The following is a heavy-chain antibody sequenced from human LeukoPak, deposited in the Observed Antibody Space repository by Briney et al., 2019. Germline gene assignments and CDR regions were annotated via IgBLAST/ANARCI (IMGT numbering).Heavy chain of an antibody. J-gene: IGHJ4*02. CDR1: GGSISNYY. CDR2: IYYSGNT. CDR3: ARARSGKWGFDY. Sequence: SETLSLTCTVSGGSISNYYWGWIRQPPGMGLGWIGSIYYSGNTYYNPSLKSRVTISVDTSKNQFSLKLSSATAADTAVYYCARARSGKWGFDYWGQGTLVTVSS. V-gene: IGHV4-39*07. D-gene: IGHD1-26*01.